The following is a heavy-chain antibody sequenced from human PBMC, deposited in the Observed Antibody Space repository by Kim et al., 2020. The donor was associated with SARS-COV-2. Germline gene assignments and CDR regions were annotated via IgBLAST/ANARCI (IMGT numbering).Heavy chain of an antibody. CDR2: ISYDGSNK. D-gene: IGHD3-10*01. Sequence: GGSLRLSCAASGFTFSSYAMHWVRQAPGKGLEWVAVISYDGSNKYYADSVKGRFTISRDNSKNTLYLQMNSLRAEDTAVYYCARDPNYGSGRRGGLFDYWGQGTLVTVSS. V-gene: IGHV3-30*04. J-gene: IGHJ4*02. CDR3: ARDPNYGSGRRGGLFDY. CDR1: GFTFSSYA.